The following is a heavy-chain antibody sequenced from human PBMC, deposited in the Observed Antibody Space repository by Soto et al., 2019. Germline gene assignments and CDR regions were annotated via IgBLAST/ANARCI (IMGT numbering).Heavy chain of an antibody. CDR1: GFTFSSYA. CDR2: ISGSGGST. J-gene: IGHJ6*03. Sequence: EVLLLEAGGGLVQPGGSLRLSCAASGFTFSSYAMSWVRQAQGKGLEWVSAISGSGGSTYYADSVKGRFTISRDNSKNTLYLQMNSLRAEDTAVYYCAKDPRHCSGGSCYRYYYYYYMDVWGKGPTVTVSS. CDR3: AKDPRHCSGGSCYRYYYYYYMDV. D-gene: IGHD2-15*01. V-gene: IGHV3-23*01.